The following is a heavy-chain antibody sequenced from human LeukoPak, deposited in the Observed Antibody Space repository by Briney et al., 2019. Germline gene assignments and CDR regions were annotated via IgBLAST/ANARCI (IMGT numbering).Heavy chain of an antibody. Sequence: GASVKVSCKASGGTFSSYAISWVRQAPGQGLEWMGWISAYNGNTNYAQKLQGRVTMTTDTSTSTAYMELRSLRSDDTAVYYCGREGGGGYYFDYWGQGTLVTVSS. V-gene: IGHV1-18*01. CDR2: ISAYNGNT. D-gene: IGHD3-16*01. J-gene: IGHJ4*02. CDR1: GGTFSSYA. CDR3: GREGGGGYYFDY.